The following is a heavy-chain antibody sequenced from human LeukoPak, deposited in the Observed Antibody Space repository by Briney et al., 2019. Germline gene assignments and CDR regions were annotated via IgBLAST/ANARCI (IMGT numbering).Heavy chain of an antibody. D-gene: IGHD3-10*01. J-gene: IGHJ5*01. Sequence: SETLSLTCAVYGGSFSGYYWSWIRQPPGKGLEWIGEINHSGSTNYNPSLKSRVTISVDTSKNQFSLKLSSVTAADTAVYYCARALPQKLLWFGDPRQKYNWFDPRGQGTLVTVSS. CDR3: ARALPQKLLWFGDPRQKYNWFDP. CDR2: INHSGST. V-gene: IGHV4-34*01. CDR1: GGSFSGYY.